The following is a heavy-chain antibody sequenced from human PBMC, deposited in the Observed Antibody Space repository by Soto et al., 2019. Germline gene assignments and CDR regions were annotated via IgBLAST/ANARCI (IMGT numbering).Heavy chain of an antibody. CDR1: GFTFSSYS. Sequence: EVQLVESGGGLVKPGGSLRLSCAASGFTFSSYSMNWVRQAPGKGLEWVSSISSSSSYIYYADSVKGRFTISRDNAKNSLYLQMNSLRAEDTAVYYCARDRVPESLRFLGWGAFDIWGQGTMVTVSS. CDR3: ARDRVPESLRFLGWGAFDI. CDR2: ISSSSSYI. J-gene: IGHJ3*02. D-gene: IGHD3-3*01. V-gene: IGHV3-21*01.